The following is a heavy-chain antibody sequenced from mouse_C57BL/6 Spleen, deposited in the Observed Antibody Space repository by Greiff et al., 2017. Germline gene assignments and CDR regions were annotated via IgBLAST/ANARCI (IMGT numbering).Heavy chain of an antibody. J-gene: IGHJ2*01. CDR1: GYTFTSYW. D-gene: IGHD1-1*01. V-gene: IGHV1-64*01. CDR3: ARPVMDY. CDR2: IHPNSGST. Sequence: QVQLQQPGAELVQPGASVKLSCKASGYTFTSYWMYWVKQRPGQSLEWIGMIHPNSGSTNYHDKFTSKDTLTVDKSSSTADMQSSSPKSEDSAGYYGARPVMDYWGQGTTLTVSS.